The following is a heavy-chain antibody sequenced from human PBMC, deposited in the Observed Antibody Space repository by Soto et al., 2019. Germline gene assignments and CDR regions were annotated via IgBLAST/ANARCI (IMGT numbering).Heavy chain of an antibody. V-gene: IGHV1-18*04. D-gene: IGHD2-2*02. CDR1: GYTFTSYG. CDR3: ARDRRGLVPAAIYYYYGMEV. J-gene: IGHJ6*01. Sequence: ASVKVSCKPSGYTFTSYGISWVRQSPGQGLQWMGWICAYNGNTNYAQKLQGRVTMTTDTSKSTAYMELRSLRSDDTAVYYCARDRRGLVPAAIYYYYGMEVWGQGTTVTLSS. CDR2: ICAYNGNT.